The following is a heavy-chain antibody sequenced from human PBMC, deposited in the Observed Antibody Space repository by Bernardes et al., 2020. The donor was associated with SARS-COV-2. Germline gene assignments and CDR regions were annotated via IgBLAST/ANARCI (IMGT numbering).Heavy chain of an antibody. Sequence: SLRLSCAASGFTFSSYTFNWVRQAPGKGLEWVSSISSGSSYIYYADSLKGRFTISRDNAKNSLYLQMNSLRAEDTAVYYCAKDALHSNSFAFDIWGQGTLVTVSS. CDR3: AKDALHSNSFAFDI. J-gene: IGHJ3*02. V-gene: IGHV3-21*01. CDR1: GFTFSSYT. D-gene: IGHD6-6*01. CDR2: ISSGSSYI.